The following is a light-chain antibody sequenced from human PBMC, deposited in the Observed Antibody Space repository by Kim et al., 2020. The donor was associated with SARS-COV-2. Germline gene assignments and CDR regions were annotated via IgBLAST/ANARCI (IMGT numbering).Light chain of an antibody. CDR2: WAS. CDR3: QQYYSTPLT. Sequence: ATINCKSSQSVLYSSNNKNYLAWYQQKPGQPPKLLIYWASTRESGVPDRFSGSGSGTDFTLTISCLQAEDVAVYYCQQYYSTPLTFGQGTRLEI. V-gene: IGKV4-1*01. CDR1: QSVLYSSNNKNY. J-gene: IGKJ5*01.